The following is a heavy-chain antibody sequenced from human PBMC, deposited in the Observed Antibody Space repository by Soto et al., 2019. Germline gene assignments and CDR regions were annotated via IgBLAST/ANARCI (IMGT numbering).Heavy chain of an antibody. V-gene: IGHV3-30*18. CDR3: AKDRSSSWSFDY. D-gene: IGHD6-13*01. J-gene: IGHJ4*02. CDR1: GFTFSRNG. CDR2: ISHDGSNK. Sequence: QVQLVESGGGVVQPGRSLRLYCAASGFTFSRNGMHWVRQAPGKGLEWVAVISHDGSNKYYADSVKGRFTISRDNSKNTLYLQMNSLRAEDTAVYYCAKDRSSSWSFDYWGQGTLVTVSS.